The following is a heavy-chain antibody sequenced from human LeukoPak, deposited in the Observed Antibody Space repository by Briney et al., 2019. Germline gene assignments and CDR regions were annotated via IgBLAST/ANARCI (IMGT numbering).Heavy chain of an antibody. J-gene: IGHJ6*03. CDR2: ISAYNGNT. V-gene: IGHV1-18*01. CDR3: ARVLGYCSGGSCYDRYYYYYMDV. Sequence: ASVKVSCKASGGTFSSYAISWVRQAPGQGLEWMGWISAYNGNTNYAQKLQGRVTMTTDTSTSTAYMELRSLRSDDTAVYYCARVLGYCSGGSCYDRYYYYYMDVWGKGTTVTVSS. CDR1: GGTFSSYA. D-gene: IGHD2-15*01.